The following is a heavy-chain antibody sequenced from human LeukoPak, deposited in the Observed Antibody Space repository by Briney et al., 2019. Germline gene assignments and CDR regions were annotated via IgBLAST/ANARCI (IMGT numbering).Heavy chain of an antibody. J-gene: IGHJ4*02. Sequence: PSETLSLTCTLSGDSISTSYCSWIRQPAGKGLEWIGRIYNSVSTNSNPSLNSRVSMSVDTSKNQFSLRLSSVTAADTAVYYCARDRYILRYSGMLAYWGQGTLVTVSS. CDR1: GDSISTSY. CDR3: ARDRYILRYSGMLAY. CDR2: IYNSVST. V-gene: IGHV4-4*07. D-gene: IGHD6-13*01.